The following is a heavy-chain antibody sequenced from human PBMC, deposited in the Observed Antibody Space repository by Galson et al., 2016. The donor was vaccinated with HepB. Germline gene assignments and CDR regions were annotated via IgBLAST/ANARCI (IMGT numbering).Heavy chain of an antibody. V-gene: IGHV3-23*01. CDR1: GFTFFTYA. CDR3: AKAGGGWNYIDY. Sequence: SLRLSCAASGFTFFTYAMTWVRQAPGKGLEWVSTLDKSGGAKYYAGSLLGRFTISRDNSKNTLYLEMNSLTADDTAVYSCAKAGGGWNYIDYWGQGTLVTVSS. CDR2: LDKSGGAK. D-gene: IGHD6-19*01. J-gene: IGHJ4*02.